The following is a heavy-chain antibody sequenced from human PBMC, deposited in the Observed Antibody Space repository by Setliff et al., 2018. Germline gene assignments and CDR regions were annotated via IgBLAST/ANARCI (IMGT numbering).Heavy chain of an antibody. V-gene: IGHV3-23*01. CDR3: ATSTITTYYFDY. CDR2: INNGGVSA. Sequence: GGSLRLSCVTSGFAFTSYDMTWVRQAPGKGLEWVASINNGGVSADYTDSVKGRFTISRGNSRNTLYLQMKSLRAEDTAIYYCATSTITTYYFDYWGHGTLVTVSS. J-gene: IGHJ4*01. D-gene: IGHD4-4*01. CDR1: GFAFTSYD.